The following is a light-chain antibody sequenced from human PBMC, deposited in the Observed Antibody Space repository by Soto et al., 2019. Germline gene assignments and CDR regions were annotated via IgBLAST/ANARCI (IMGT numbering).Light chain of an antibody. CDR1: QSVSSY. CDR2: DAS. Sequence: EIVLTQSPATLSLSPGERATLSCRASQSVSSYLVWYQQKPGQAPRLLIYDASNRATGIPARFSGSGSGTDFTLTISSLEPEDFAVYYCQQRSNWPSFTFGPGTKVDIK. J-gene: IGKJ3*01. V-gene: IGKV3-11*01. CDR3: QQRSNWPSFT.